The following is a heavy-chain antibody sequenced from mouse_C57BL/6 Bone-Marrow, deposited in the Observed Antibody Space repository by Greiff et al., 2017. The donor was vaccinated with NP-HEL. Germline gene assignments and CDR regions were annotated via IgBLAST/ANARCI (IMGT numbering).Heavy chain of an antibody. CDR1: GFSLTSYG. Sequence: VQLQESGPGLVQPSQSLSITCTVSGFSLTSYGVHWVRQSPGKGLEWLGVIWSGGSTDYNAAFISRLSISKDNSKSQVFFKMNSLQADDTAIYSCARGRGSSPAWFAYWGQGTLVTVSA. D-gene: IGHD1-1*01. CDR2: IWSGGST. V-gene: IGHV2-2*01. J-gene: IGHJ3*01. CDR3: ARGRGSSPAWFAY.